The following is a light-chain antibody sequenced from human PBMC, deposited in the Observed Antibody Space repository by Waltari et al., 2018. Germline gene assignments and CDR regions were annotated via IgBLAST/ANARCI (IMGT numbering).Light chain of an antibody. Sequence: EIVMTQSPATLSVSPGERATLYCRASQSVSYNLAWYQQKPGQAPRLLIYGASTRATGIPARFTGSGSGTEFTLTISSMQSEDFAVYYCQQYNNWPGSFGRGTKVEIK. CDR1: QSVSYN. CDR2: GAS. V-gene: IGKV3-15*01. CDR3: QQYNNWPGS. J-gene: IGKJ1*01.